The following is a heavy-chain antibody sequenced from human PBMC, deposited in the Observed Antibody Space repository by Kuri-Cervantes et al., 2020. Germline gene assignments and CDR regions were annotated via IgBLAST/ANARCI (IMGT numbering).Heavy chain of an antibody. V-gene: IGHV1-18*01. Sequence: ASVKVSCKASGYTFTNFGISWVRQAPGQGLEWMGWISAYNGNTSYAQKLQGRVTMTTDTSTSTAYMELRSLRSDDTAVYYCARSRRDGYNYGLDYWGQGTLVTVSS. D-gene: IGHD5-24*01. J-gene: IGHJ4*02. CDR2: ISAYNGNT. CDR3: ARSRRDGYNYGLDY. CDR1: GYTFTNFG.